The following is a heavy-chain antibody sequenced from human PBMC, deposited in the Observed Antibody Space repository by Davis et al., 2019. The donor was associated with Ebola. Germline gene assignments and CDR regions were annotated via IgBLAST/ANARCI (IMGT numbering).Heavy chain of an antibody. CDR3: ARMVVYYYDSSGYSRHYYFDY. V-gene: IGHV4-34*01. CDR1: GGSFSGYY. J-gene: IGHJ4*02. D-gene: IGHD3-22*01. Sequence: MPSETLSLTCAVYGGSFSGYYWSWIRQPPGKGLEWIGEINHSGSTNYNPSLKSRLTLSVDTSKSQFSLKLSSVTAADTAVYYCARMVVYYYDSSGYSRHYYFDYWGQGTLVTVSS. CDR2: INHSGST.